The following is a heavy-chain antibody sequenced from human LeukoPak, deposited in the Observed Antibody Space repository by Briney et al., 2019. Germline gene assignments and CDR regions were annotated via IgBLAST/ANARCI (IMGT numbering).Heavy chain of an antibody. V-gene: IGHV4-31*03. CDR2: IYYSGST. Sequence: ASQTLSLTCTVSGGSISSGGYYWSWIRQHPGKGLEWIGYIYYSGSTYYNPSLKSRVTISVDTSKNQFPLKLSSVTAADTAVYYCARDQGAYCSGGSCYWFDPWGQGTLVTVSS. CDR1: GGSISSGGYY. D-gene: IGHD2-15*01. CDR3: ARDQGAYCSGGSCYWFDP. J-gene: IGHJ5*02.